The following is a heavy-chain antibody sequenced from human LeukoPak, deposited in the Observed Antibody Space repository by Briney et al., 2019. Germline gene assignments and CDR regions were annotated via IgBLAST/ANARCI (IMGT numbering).Heavy chain of an antibody. D-gene: IGHD2-15*01. Sequence: GSLRLSCAASGFTFSSYSMNWVRPAPGKGLEWVSSISSSSSYIYYADSVKGRFTISRDNAKNSLYLQMNSLRAEDTTVYYCARGSGGSCYRYWGQGTLVTVSS. CDR2: ISSSSSYI. J-gene: IGHJ4*02. CDR3: ARGSGGSCYRY. CDR1: GFTFSSYS. V-gene: IGHV3-21*01.